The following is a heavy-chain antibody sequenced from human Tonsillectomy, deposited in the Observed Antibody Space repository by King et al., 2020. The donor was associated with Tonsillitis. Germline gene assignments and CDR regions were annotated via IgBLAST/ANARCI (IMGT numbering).Heavy chain of an antibody. V-gene: IGHV3-9*01. CDR2: INRNRGGI. CDR1: GFTFDDYA. CDR3: AYEDSPRWYLFES. J-gene: IGHJ4*02. Sequence: VQLVESGGGLVQPGRSLRLSCVASGFTFDDYAMHWVRQAPGKGLEWVSGINRNRGGIVYADSVKGRFTISRDNAKNYLYLQMNSLRAEDTALYYCAYEDSPRWYLFESWGQGTLVTVSS. D-gene: IGHD6-13*01.